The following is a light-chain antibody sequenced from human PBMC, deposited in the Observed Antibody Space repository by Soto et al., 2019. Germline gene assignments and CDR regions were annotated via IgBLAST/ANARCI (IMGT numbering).Light chain of an antibody. CDR1: ADVSSSY. J-gene: IGKJ5*01. CDR3: QQYSDLPMT. Sequence: EIALTQSPATPSLSPGERATLPCAASADVSSSYVAWYQQKSGLAPRLLIHDASSRATGIPDRFSGSKSGTEFTLTIRRLEPEDFAVYFCQQYSDLPMTFGQGTRLEIK. CDR2: DAS. V-gene: IGKV3D-20*01.